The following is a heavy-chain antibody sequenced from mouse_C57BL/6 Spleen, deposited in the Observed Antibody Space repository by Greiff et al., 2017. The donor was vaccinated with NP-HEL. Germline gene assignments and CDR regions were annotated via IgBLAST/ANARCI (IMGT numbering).Heavy chain of an antibody. D-gene: IGHD1-1*01. CDR1: GYTFTSYG. CDR3: ARRYYGSSYVDYYAMDY. CDR2: IYPRSGNT. J-gene: IGHJ4*01. Sequence: VQRVESGAELARPGASVKLSCKASGYTFTSYGISWVKQRTGQGLEWIGEIYPRSGNTYYNEKFKGKATLTADKSSSTAYMELRSLTSEDSAVYFCARRYYGSSYVDYYAMDYWGQGTSVTVSS. V-gene: IGHV1-81*01.